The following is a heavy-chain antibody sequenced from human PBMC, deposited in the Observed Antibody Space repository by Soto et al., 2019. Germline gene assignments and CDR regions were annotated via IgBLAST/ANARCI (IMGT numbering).Heavy chain of an antibody. CDR2: MNPNSGNT. D-gene: IGHD6-19*01. Sequence: QVQLVQSGAEVKKPGASVKVSCKASGYTFTSYDINWVRQATGQGLEWMGWMNPNSGNTGYAQKFQGRVTMTRNTSISTAYMELSSLRPEDTAVYYCARDHSSGWYGPYYYYGMDVWGQGTTVTVSS. V-gene: IGHV1-8*01. CDR1: GYTFTSYD. J-gene: IGHJ6*02. CDR3: ARDHSSGWYGPYYYYGMDV.